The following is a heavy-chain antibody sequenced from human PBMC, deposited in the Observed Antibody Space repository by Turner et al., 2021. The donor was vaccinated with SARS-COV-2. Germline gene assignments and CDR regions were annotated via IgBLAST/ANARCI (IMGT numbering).Heavy chain of an antibody. J-gene: IGHJ6*02. Sequence: QVQLVEDGGGVVQPGRSLRLPCAASGCTFSSYGMHWVRQASCKGLEWVSVIWYDGSNKDYADSVKGRFTISRDNSKNTLYLQMNSLRADDTAVYNCAMGGYCIITSCYTDYYYYGMDVWGQGTTVTVSS. V-gene: IGHV3-33*01. CDR2: IWYDGSNK. D-gene: IGHD2-2*02. CDR1: GCTFSSYG. CDR3: AMGGYCIITSCYTDYYYYGMDV.